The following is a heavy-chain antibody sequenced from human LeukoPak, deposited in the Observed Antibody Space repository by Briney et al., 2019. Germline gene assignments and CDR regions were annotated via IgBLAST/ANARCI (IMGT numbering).Heavy chain of an antibody. CDR1: SGSLSGHS. J-gene: IGHJ4*02. V-gene: IGHV4-59*11. CDR2: IYYSGSP. D-gene: IGHD3-22*01. CDR3: ARGSLYDSSGYYWDY. Sequence: KPSETLSLTCSVSSGSLSGHSWTWIRQPPGKGLEWIGYIYYSGSPSYSPSLKSRVTISADTSRSQLSLQLTSVTPADTAVYYCARGSLYDSSGYYWDYWGQGSLVTVSS.